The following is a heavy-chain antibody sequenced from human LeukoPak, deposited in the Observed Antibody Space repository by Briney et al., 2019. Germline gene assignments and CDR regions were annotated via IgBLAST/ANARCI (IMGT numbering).Heavy chain of an antibody. J-gene: IGHJ4*02. CDR3: ARVVGATRGPSFDY. CDR2: IYYSGST. V-gene: IGHV4-59*01. CDR1: GGSISSYY. Sequence: SETLSLTCTVSGGSISSYYWSWIRQPPGKGLEWIGYIYYSGSTNYNPSLKSRVTISVDTSKNQFSLKLSSVTAADTAVYYCARVVGATRGPSFDYWDQGTLVTVSS. D-gene: IGHD1-26*01.